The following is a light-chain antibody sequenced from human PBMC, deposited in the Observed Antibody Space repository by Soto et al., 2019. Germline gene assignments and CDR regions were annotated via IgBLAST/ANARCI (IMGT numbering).Light chain of an antibody. CDR2: GAS. CDR1: QNIGTY. J-gene: IGKJ1*01. Sequence: IVLTQSPGTLSLSPGERATLSCRASQNIGTYLAWYQHKPGQAPSVLIFGASTRANGVSDRFSGSRSGTEFTLTISSLQPGDFATYYCQHYNSYSEAFGQGTKVDI. V-gene: IGKV3D-15*01. CDR3: QHYNSYSEA.